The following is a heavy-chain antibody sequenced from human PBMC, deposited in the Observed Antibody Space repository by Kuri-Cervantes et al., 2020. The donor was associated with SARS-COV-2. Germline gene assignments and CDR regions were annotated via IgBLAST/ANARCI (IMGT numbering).Heavy chain of an antibody. CDR2: ISGSGGSV. D-gene: IGHD1-1*01. CDR3: SKSEGTPGLKY. CDR1: GFTFSSYA. Sequence: GGSRRLSCVTSGFTFSSYAMTWVRQPPGKGLEWVSAISGSGGSVYSADSVKGRFTISRDNSKNAVFLQKDSLRAADTAVYYCSKSEGTPGLKYWGQGTLVTVSS. V-gene: IGHV3-23*01. J-gene: IGHJ4*02.